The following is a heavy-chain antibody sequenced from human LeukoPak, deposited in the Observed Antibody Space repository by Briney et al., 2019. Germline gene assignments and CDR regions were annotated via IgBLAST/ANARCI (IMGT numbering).Heavy chain of an antibody. D-gene: IGHD2-21*02. CDR3: AKDGSCISRSGNDCWTHFDY. CDR2: IKSKTDGGTT. Sequence: PGGSLRLSCAASGFTFSNAWMSWVRQAPGKGLEWVGRIKSKTDGGTTDYAAPVKGRFTISRDDSKNTLYLQMNSLRTEDTALYYCAKDGSCISRSGNDCWTHFDYWGQGTLVTVSS. CDR1: GFTFSNAW. J-gene: IGHJ4*02. V-gene: IGHV3-15*05.